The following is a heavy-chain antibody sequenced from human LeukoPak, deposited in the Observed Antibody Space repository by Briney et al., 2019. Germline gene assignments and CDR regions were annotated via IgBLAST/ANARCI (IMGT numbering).Heavy chain of an antibody. CDR2: IKQDGSEK. V-gene: IGHV3-7*01. J-gene: IGHJ3*02. D-gene: IGHD6-13*01. CDR3: ARDRSSSSWFKDAFDI. CDR1: GFTFSSYW. Sequence: GGSLRLSCAASGFTFSSYWMSWVRQAPGKGLEWVANIKQDGSEKYYVDSVKGRFTISRDNAKNSLYLQMNSLRAEDTAVYYCARDRSSSSWFKDAFDIWGQGTMVTVSS.